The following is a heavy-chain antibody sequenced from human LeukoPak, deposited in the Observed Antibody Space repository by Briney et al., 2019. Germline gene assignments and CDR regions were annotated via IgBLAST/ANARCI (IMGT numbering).Heavy chain of an antibody. D-gene: IGHD1-26*01. CDR3: ARGYSGSYYKAFDI. CDR1: GYTFTGYY. Sequence: GASVKLSCKASGYTFTGYYMHWVRQAPGQGLEWMGWINPNGGGTNYAQKFQGRVTMTRDTSISTAYMELSRPRSDDTAVYYCARGYSGSYYKAFDIWGQGTMVTVSS. J-gene: IGHJ3*02. V-gene: IGHV1-2*02. CDR2: INPNGGGT.